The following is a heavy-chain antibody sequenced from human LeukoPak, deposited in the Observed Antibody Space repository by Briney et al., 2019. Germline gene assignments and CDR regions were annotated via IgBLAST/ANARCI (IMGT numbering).Heavy chain of an antibody. V-gene: IGHV4-31*11. CDR1: GGSISSGGYY. CDR2: IYYSGST. CDR3: ARGGGYCSSTSCYFSFDP. Sequence: SETLSLTCAVSGGSISSGGYYWSWIRQHPGKGLEWIGDIYYSGSTYYNPSLKSRVTISGDRSKNQFSLKLSSVTAADTAVYYCARGGGYCSSTSCYFSFDPWGQGTLVTVSS. D-gene: IGHD2-2*01. J-gene: IGHJ5*01.